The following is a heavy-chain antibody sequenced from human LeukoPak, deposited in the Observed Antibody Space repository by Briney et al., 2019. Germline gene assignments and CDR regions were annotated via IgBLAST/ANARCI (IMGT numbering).Heavy chain of an antibody. CDR3: AKELDTMFFDY. Sequence: GGSLRLSCATSGFNFGRYTIHWVRQAPGKGLEWVSLAGWAGGTTYYSDSVRGRFTISRDSGKNSVYLQMNSLTTDDTAFYFCAKELDTMFFDYWGQGALVTVSS. CDR2: AGWAGGTT. J-gene: IGHJ4*02. D-gene: IGHD5-18*01. CDR1: GFNFGRYT. V-gene: IGHV3-43*01.